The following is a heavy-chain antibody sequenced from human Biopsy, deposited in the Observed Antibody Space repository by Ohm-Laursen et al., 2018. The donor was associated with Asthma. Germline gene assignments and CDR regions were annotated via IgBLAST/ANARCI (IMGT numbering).Heavy chain of an antibody. J-gene: IGHJ4*02. CDR3: ARDQGDSKFDY. CDR1: GGSVSSGNNS. D-gene: IGHD3-16*01. CDR2: SSYSGFR. V-gene: IGHV4-61*01. Sequence: TLSLTCSVSGGSVSSGNNSWTWTRQPPGKGLEWIGLSSYSGFRKYNPSLKSRVTISVDTSKNQLSLNLTSVIAADTAVYYCARDQGDSKFDYWGQGILVTVSS.